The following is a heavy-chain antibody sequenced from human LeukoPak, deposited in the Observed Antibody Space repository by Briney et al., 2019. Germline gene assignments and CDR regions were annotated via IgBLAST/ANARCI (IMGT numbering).Heavy chain of an antibody. D-gene: IGHD3-3*01. CDR3: AKDGLQFSEWLPPLGY. CDR2: ICGNAGST. J-gene: IGHJ4*02. Sequence: PGGSLRLSCAASGFTFSSYAMSWVRQAPGKGLEWVSLICGNAGSTYYADSVKARSTISRDITKNTMYLHMNSLRAEDTAVYYCAKDGLQFSEWLPPLGYWGQGTLATVSS. V-gene: IGHV3-23*01. CDR1: GFTFSSYA.